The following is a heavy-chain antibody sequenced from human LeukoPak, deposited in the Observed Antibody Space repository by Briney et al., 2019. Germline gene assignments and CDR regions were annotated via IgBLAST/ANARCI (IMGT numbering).Heavy chain of an antibody. D-gene: IGHD1-26*01. Sequence: PSETLSLTCTVSGGSISSSSYYWGWIRQPPGKGLEWIGSIYYSGSTYYNPSLKSRVTISVDTSKNQFSLKLSSVTAADTAVYYCATGVRVGATQHFDYWGQGTLVTVSS. CDR1: GGSISSSSYY. V-gene: IGHV4-39*01. CDR3: ATGVRVGATQHFDY. J-gene: IGHJ4*02. CDR2: IYYSGST.